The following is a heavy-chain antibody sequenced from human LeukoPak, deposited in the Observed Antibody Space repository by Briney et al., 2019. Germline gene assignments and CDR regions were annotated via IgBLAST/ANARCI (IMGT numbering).Heavy chain of an antibody. CDR3: AKSPYPDTHYYYYMDV. V-gene: IGHV3-11*01. CDR1: GFTFSDYN. Sequence: GGSLRLSCAASGFTFSDYNMRWIRQAPGKGLEWVSSISRSGSTKYYADSVKGRFTISRENSKNTLYLQMNSLRVEDTAVYYCAKSPYPDTHYYYYMDVWGKGTTVTVSS. CDR2: ISRSGSTK. D-gene: IGHD2-2*01. J-gene: IGHJ6*03.